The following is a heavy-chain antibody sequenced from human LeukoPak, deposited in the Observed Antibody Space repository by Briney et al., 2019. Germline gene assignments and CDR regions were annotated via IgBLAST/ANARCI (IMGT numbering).Heavy chain of an antibody. CDR3: ARGRHYYGSGSYYADQIFDY. V-gene: IGHV4-4*02. D-gene: IGHD3-10*01. CDR1: GDSISSNYW. CDR2: IYHSGST. Sequence: SGTLSLTCAVSGDSISSNYWWTWVRQSPGKGLEWIGYIYHSGSTYYNPSLKSRVTISVDRSKNQFSLKLSSVTAADTAVYYCARGRHYYGSGSYYADQIFDYWGQGTLVTVSS. J-gene: IGHJ4*02.